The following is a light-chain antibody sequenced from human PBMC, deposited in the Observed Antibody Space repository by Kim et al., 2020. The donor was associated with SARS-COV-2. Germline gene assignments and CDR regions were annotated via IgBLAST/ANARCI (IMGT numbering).Light chain of an antibody. CDR3: SSYTSINTYV. V-gene: IGLV2-14*03. CDR2: DVY. Sequence: QSALTQPASVSGSPGQSITISCTGTTSDIGGYKYVSWYQQHPGKAPKLMVYDVYIRPSGVSTRFSGSKSGNTASLTISGLQAEDEADYYCSSYTSINTYVFGPGTKITVL. CDR1: TSDIGGYKY. J-gene: IGLJ1*01.